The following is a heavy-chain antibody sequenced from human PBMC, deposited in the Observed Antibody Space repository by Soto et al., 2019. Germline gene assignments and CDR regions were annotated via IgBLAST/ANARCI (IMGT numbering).Heavy chain of an antibody. CDR3: ASAPHIAP. Sequence: YGVSWVRQDPGKGLEWVANIKEDGSERNYVDSVKGRFTISRDNAENSLYLQMNSLRAEDTADYNCASAPHIAPWGQGTLDPGSS. V-gene: IGHV3-7*01. CDR1: YG. J-gene: IGHJ5*02. CDR2: IKEDGSER. D-gene: IGHD2-21*01.